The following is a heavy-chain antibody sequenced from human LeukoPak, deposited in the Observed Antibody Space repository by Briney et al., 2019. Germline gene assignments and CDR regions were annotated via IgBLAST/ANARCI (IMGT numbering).Heavy chain of an antibody. CDR2: IHYSGST. J-gene: IGHJ3*02. D-gene: IGHD4-11*01. CDR3: ARTIAVTTAFDI. Sequence: SETLSLTCTVSGGSISGYYWGWIRQPPGKGLEWIDYIHYSGSTNYNPSLKSRITLSLDTSKNQFSLRLNSVTVADTAVYYCARTIAVTTAFDIWGQGTMVTVSS. CDR1: GGSISGYY. V-gene: IGHV4-59*08.